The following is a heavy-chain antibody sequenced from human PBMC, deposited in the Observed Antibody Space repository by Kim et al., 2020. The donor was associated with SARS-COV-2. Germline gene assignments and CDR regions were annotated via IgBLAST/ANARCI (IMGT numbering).Heavy chain of an antibody. CDR3: AKVSGSVMQRGFFDY. D-gene: IGHD3-10*01. Sequence: SGQCRFTISRDNSKTTLYLQMSSLRAEDTAVYYCAKVSGSVMQRGFFDYWGQGTLVTVSS. V-gene: IGHV3-23*01. J-gene: IGHJ4*02.